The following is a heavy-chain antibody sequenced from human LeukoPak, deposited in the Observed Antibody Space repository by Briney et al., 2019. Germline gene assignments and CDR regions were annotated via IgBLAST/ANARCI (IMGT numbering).Heavy chain of an antibody. CDR3: ARLHYSSWSFDY. CDR2: IYYSGST. V-gene: IGHV4-39*01. J-gene: IGHJ4*02. Sequence: KPSETLSLTCTVSGGSISSSSYYWGWIRQPPGKGLEWIGSIYYSGSTYYNPSLKSRVTISVDTSKNQFSLKLSSATAADTALYYCARLHYSSWSFDYWGQGTLVTVSS. D-gene: IGHD6-6*01. CDR1: GGSISSSSYY.